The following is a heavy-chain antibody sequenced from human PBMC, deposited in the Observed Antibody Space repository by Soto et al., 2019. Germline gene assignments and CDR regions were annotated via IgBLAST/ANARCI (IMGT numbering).Heavy chain of an antibody. J-gene: IGHJ4*02. CDR3: ARHRFNYYDNTVYYYFDY. CDR1: GYTFTSYG. CDR2: ISGHNGNT. Sequence: QVHLVQSGAEVKKPGASVKVSCKASGYTFTSYGISWVRQAPGQGPEWMGWISGHNGNTNHPQSLQGRVTMTTDTSRNTAYMELRSLRSDDTAVYYCARHRFNYYDNTVYYYFDYWGQGTLVTVSS. D-gene: IGHD3-22*01. V-gene: IGHV1-18*04.